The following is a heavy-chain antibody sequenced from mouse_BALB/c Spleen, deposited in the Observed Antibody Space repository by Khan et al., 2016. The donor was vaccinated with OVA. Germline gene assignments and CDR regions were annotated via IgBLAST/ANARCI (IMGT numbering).Heavy chain of an antibody. Sequence: ELVGSGGGLVKPGGSLKLSCSASGFTFSSYAMSWVRQTPEKRLEWVATISSGGSDTYYPVSVQGRFTTSRDNANNTLYLKMSSQRSEVTAMYYCARLYGMDYWGQGTTVTVSS. CDR3: ARLYGMDY. CDR1: GFTFSSYA. J-gene: IGHJ4*01. V-gene: IGHV5-9-3*01. CDR2: ISSGGSDT.